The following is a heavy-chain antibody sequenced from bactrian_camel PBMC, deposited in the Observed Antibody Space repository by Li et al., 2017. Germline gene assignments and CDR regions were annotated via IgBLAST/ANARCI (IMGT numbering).Heavy chain of an antibody. V-gene: IGHV3-3*01. CDR1: GGPYASHC. CDR3: AATSPSNCYSGDWWMHSFSL. D-gene: IGHD7*01. J-gene: IGHJ4*01. CDR2: IFTGGPST. Sequence: HVQLVESGGGSVQVGGSLRLSCIHSGGPYASHCMGWFRQASGKEREAVATIFTGGPSTYYAAPVKGRFTISIDKAKNTAYLQMDNLKPEDTATYYFAATSPSNCYSGDWWMHSFSLWGQGTQVTVS.